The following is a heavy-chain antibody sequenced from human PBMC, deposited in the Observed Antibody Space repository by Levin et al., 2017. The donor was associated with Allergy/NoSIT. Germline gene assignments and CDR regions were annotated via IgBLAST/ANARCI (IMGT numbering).Heavy chain of an antibody. CDR2: ISNSANEI. J-gene: IGHJ4*02. CDR3: AKARVGRPGLFSTGFDY. Sequence: GESLKISCAASGFTFSNSAMGWVRQAPGKGLEWVSVISNSANEIQYADSVKGRFTISRDNSRDTLYLQLNSLRDDDTAVFYCAKARVGRPGLFSTGFDYWGQGTLVTVSS. D-gene: IGHD2/OR15-2a*01. V-gene: IGHV3-23*01. CDR1: GFTFSNSA.